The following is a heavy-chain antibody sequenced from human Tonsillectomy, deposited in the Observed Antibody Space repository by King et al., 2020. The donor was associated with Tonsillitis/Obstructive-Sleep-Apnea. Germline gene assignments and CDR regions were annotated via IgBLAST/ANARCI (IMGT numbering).Heavy chain of an antibody. CDR1: GYTFTGYY. J-gene: IGHJ4*02. D-gene: IGHD7-27*01. Sequence: QLVQSGAEVKKPGASVKVSCKASGYTFTGYYMHWVRQAPGQGREWMGWINPNSGGTNYAQNFHGWVTMTRDTSISTAYMELSRLRSDDTAVYYCWRVAAAVGTIDYWGQGPLVTVSS. CDR3: WRVAAAVGTIDY. V-gene: IGHV1-2*04. CDR2: INPNSGGT.